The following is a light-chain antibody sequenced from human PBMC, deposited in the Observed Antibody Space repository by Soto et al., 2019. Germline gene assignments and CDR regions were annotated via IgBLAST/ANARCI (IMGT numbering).Light chain of an antibody. CDR2: DVT. CDR3: SSYATTSALYV. CDR1: SSDIGDSNY. J-gene: IGLJ1*01. V-gene: IGLV2-14*03. Sequence: SVLPQPASVSVSPGQSITISCTGTSSDIGDSNYVSWYQQHPGKAPKLMIYDVTSRPSGVSNRFSGSKSGNTASLTISGLQAEDEADYYCSSYATTSALYVFGTGTKVTVL.